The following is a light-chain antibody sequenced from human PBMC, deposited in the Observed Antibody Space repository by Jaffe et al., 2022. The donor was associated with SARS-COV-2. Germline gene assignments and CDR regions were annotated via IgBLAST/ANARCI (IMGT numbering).Light chain of an antibody. CDR1: AGSVSSRYY. J-gene: IGLJ3*02. CDR3: VLYVGSGVWV. CDR2: GTN. Sequence: QTVVTQEPSFSVSPGGTVTLTCALSAGSVSSRYYPGWYQQTPGQAPRTLIYGTNSRSSGVPDRFSGSILGNKAALTITGAQAEDESDYYCVLYVGSGVWVFGGGTKLTVL. V-gene: IGLV8-61*01.